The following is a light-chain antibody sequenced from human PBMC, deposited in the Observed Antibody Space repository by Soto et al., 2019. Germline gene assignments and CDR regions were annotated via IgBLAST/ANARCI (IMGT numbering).Light chain of an antibody. V-gene: IGLV1-44*01. CDR2: SNN. Sequence: QSVLTQPPSASGTPGQRVTISCSGSSSNIGGNTVNWYQQLPGTAPKLLIYSNNQRPSGVPDRFSGSKSGTSASLAISGLQSEDEADYYCAAGDDSLNGYVFGTGTKVTVL. J-gene: IGLJ1*01. CDR3: AAGDDSLNGYV. CDR1: SSNIGGNT.